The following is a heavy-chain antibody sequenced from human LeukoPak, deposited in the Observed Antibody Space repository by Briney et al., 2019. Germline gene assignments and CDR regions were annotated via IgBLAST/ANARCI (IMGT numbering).Heavy chain of an antibody. J-gene: IGHJ4*02. V-gene: IGHV1-2*02. Sequence: ASVKVSCKASGYTFTGYYMHWVRQAPGQGLEWMGWINPNSGGTNYAQKFQGRVTMTRDTSISTAYMELSRLRSDDTAVYYCAREVRWDYGLGSYGDYWGQGTLVTVSS. CDR1: GYTFTGYY. D-gene: IGHD3-10*01. CDR2: INPNSGGT. CDR3: AREVRWDYGLGSYGDY.